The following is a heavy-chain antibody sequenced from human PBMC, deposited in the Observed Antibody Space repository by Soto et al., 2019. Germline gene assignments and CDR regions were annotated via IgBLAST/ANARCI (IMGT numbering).Heavy chain of an antibody. CDR2: SIPIFGTA. J-gene: IGHJ6*02. Sequence: SVKVSCKASGGTFTNYPITWVRQAPGEGLEWMGGSIPIFGTANYAQKFQGRVTISVDESTSTAYMELSSLRSEDTAVHYCARGRGYSGDDHYYYFDMDVWGQGTTVTVSS. D-gene: IGHD5-12*01. V-gene: IGHV1-69*13. CDR1: GGTFTNYP. CDR3: ARGRGYSGDDHYYYFDMDV.